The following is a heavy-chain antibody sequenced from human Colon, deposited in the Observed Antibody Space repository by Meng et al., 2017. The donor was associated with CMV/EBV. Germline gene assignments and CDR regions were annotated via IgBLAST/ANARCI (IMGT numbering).Heavy chain of an antibody. V-gene: IGHV3-9*01. D-gene: IGHD2-15*01. CDR2: VTWNSASI. J-gene: IGHJ4*02. CDR1: GFTFDDFA. CDR3: VKDPTEDDDY. Sequence: ISCAASGFTFDDFAMHWVRQAPGKGLEWVAGVTWNSASIGYVESVKGRFIISRDNAKNSLYLHMNNLRSEDTAFYYCVKDPTEDDDYWGPGTLVTVSS.